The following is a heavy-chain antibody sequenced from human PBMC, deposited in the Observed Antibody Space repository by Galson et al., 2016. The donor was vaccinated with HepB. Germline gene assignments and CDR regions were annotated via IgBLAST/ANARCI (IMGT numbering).Heavy chain of an antibody. CDR1: GFTFSNYA. V-gene: IGHV3-23*01. CDR3: AKAGSGYSENYFDH. Sequence: SLRLSCAVSGFTFSNYAMTWVRQAPGKGLEWVSVISGGSGSGSIYYTDSVKGRFTIYRDRSKNTLYLQMDSLRAEDTAIYYCAKAGSGYSENYFDHWGQGTLVAVSS. CDR2: ISGGSGSGSI. J-gene: IGHJ4*02. D-gene: IGHD5-12*01.